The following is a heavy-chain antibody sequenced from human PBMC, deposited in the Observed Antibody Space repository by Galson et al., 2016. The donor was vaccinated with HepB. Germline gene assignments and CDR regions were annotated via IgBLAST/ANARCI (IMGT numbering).Heavy chain of an antibody. D-gene: IGHD7-27*01. CDR2: INYRGEST. Sequence: SLRLSCAASGFAFDDYTMHWVRQAPGKGLEYVANINYRGESTSYADSVKGRFTISRDNSRDTLYLEMNSLRVEDTAVYYCVKDPNWESGCWGLGTLVTVSS. V-gene: IGHV3-23*01. CDR3: VKDPNWESGC. CDR1: GFAFDDYT. J-gene: IGHJ4*02.